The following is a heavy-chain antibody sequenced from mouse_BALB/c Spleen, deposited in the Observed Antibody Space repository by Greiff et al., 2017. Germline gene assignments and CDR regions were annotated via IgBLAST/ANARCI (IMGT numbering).Heavy chain of an antibody. CDR3: ARRGNYLYYFDY. CDR2: IDPANGNT. Sequence: EVQLQQSGAELVKPGASVKLSCTASGFNIKDTYMHWVKQMPEQGLEWIGRIDPANGNTKYDPKFQGKATITADTSSNTAYLQLSSLTSEDTAVYYCARRGNYLYYFDYWGQGTTLTVAS. J-gene: IGHJ2*01. D-gene: IGHD2-1*01. V-gene: IGHV14-3*02. CDR1: GFNIKDTY.